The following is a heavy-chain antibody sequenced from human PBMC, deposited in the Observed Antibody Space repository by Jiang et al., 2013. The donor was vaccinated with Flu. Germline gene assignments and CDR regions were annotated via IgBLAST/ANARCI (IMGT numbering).Heavy chain of an antibody. D-gene: IGHD6-19*01. V-gene: IGHV3-23*01. CDR2: ISGSGGST. CDR3: AKEEWLGSPIDY. Sequence: EWVSAISGSGGSTYYADSVKGRFTISRDNSKNTLYLQMNSLRAEDTAVYYCAKEEWLGSPIDYWGQGTLVTVSS. J-gene: IGHJ4*02.